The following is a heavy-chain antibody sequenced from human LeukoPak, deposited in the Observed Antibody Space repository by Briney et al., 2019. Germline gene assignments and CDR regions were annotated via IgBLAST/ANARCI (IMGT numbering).Heavy chain of an antibody. CDR2: IYYSGST. CDR3: ARGPGGSYFDY. D-gene: IGHD1-26*01. Sequence: PSETLSLTCAVSGGSISSGGYSWSWIRQPPGKGLEWIGYIYYSGSTYYNPSLKSRVTISVDTSKNQFSLKLSSVTAADTAVYYCARGPGGSYFDYWGQGTLVTVSS. J-gene: IGHJ4*02. CDR1: GGSISSGGYS. V-gene: IGHV4-30-4*07.